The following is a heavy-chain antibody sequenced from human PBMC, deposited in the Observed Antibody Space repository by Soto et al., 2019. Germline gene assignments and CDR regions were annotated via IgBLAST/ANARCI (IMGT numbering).Heavy chain of an antibody. CDR1: GGTFTTYT. CDR3: ARGDHTGWSEMKY. V-gene: IGHV1-69*01. J-gene: IGHJ4*02. D-gene: IGHD6-19*01. CDR2: VIPVRNSS. Sequence: QVQLLQSGAEVKKPGSSVKVSCKSSGGTFTTYTINWVRLAAGQGLEWMVGVIPVRNSSHVAQILQERVTVSVGEATTTAYMELRSLRCADTGVYYCARGDHTGWSEMKYWGQGTLVSVSS.